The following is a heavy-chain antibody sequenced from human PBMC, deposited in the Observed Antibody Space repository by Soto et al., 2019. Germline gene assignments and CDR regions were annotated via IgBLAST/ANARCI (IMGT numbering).Heavy chain of an antibody. J-gene: IGHJ4*02. CDR1: GFTFSSYA. CDR2: ISGSGGST. V-gene: IGHV3-23*01. CDR3: AKDTYSSSWYF. Sequence: GGFLRLSCAASGFTFSSYAMSWVRQAPGKGLEWVSAISGSGGSTYYADSVKGRLTISRDNSKNTLYLQMNGLRAEDTAIYFCAKDTYSSSWYFWGQGTLVTVSS. D-gene: IGHD2-2*01.